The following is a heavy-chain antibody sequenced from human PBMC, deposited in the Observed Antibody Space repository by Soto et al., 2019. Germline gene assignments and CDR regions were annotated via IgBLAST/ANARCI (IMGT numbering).Heavy chain of an antibody. CDR1: GYTFTSCG. D-gene: IGHD3-10*01. Sequence: ASVKVSCKASGYTFTSCGISWVRQAPGQGLEWMGWISAYNGNTNYAQKLQGRVTMTTDTSTSTAYMELRSLRSDDTAVYYCARVSDGSGSHDYYYGMDVWGQGTTVTVSS. CDR2: ISAYNGNT. J-gene: IGHJ6*02. V-gene: IGHV1-18*04. CDR3: ARVSDGSGSHDYYYGMDV.